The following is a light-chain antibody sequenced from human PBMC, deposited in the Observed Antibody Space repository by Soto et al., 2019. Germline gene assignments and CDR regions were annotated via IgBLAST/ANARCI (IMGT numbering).Light chain of an antibody. CDR3: QQRSSWPPTIT. V-gene: IGKV1-8*01. CDR2: AAS. CDR1: QGISSY. J-gene: IGKJ5*01. Sequence: AIQMTQSPSSLSASTGERVTITCRASQGISSYLAWYQQKPGKAPKLLIYAASTLQSGVPSRFSGSGSGTDFTLTISSLEPEDFAVYYCQQRSSWPPTITFGQGTRLEIK.